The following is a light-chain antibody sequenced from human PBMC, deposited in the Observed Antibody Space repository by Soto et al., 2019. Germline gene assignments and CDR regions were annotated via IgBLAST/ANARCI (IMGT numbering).Light chain of an antibody. CDR3: HQYGSSPWT. V-gene: IGKV3-20*01. J-gene: IGKJ1*01. CDR1: QRVGSDF. Sequence: EVVLTQSPDTLSLSPGQRATLSCRASQRVGSDFLAWYQQKPGQAPGLLIYGASSRATGIPDRFSGSGSGTDFTLTISRLEPEDFAVYYCHQYGSSPWTFGHGTKVVIK. CDR2: GAS.